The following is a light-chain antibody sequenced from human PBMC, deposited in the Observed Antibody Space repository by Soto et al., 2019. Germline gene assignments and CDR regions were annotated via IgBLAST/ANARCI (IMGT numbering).Light chain of an antibody. CDR2: HAS. V-gene: IGKV1-5*01. J-gene: IGKJ1*01. CDR3: QQYNSYS. CDR1: QSISNG. Sequence: DIHMTQSPSTLPASAGDIVTITWRASQSISNGLAWYQQKPGTAPKLLIYHASTLESGVPSRFSGSGSGTEFTLTISSLQPDDFATYYCQQYNSYSFGQGTKVDI.